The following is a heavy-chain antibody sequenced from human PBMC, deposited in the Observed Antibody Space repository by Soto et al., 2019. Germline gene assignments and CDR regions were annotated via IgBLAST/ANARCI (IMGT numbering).Heavy chain of an antibody. CDR1: GYTFTDHY. CDR3: ARPKYGETYFDS. V-gene: IGHV1-2*02. J-gene: IGHJ4*02. D-gene: IGHD2-21*01. CDR2: INPYSGGT. Sequence: GASVKVSCKASGYTFTDHYLHWLRQAPGQSLEWMGWINPYSGGTHFARKFQDRVTMARETSVSTAYMELSSLKSDDTAVYYCARPKYGETYFDSWGQGTVVTV.